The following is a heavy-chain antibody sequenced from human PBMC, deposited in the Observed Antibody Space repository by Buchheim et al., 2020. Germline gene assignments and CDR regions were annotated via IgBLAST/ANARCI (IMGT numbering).Heavy chain of an antibody. CDR1: GFTFSSYW. V-gene: IGHV3-7*01. D-gene: IGHD2-2*01. J-gene: IGHJ6*02. CDR2: IKQDGSEK. CDR3: ARDIVVPAARSYGMDV. Sequence: EVQLVESGGGLVQPGGSLRLSCAASGFTFSSYWMSWVRQAPGKGLEWVANIKQDGSEKYYVDSVKGRFTISRDNAKNSRYLQMNSLRAEDTAVYYCARDIVVPAARSYGMDVWGQGTT.